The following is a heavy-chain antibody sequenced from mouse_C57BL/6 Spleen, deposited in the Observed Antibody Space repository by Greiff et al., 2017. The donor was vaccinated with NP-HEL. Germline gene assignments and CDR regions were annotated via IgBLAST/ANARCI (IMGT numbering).Heavy chain of an antibody. Sequence: QVQLQQPGAELVRPGTSVKLSCKASGYTFTSYWMHWVKQRPGQGLEWIGVIDPSDSYTNYNQKFKGKATLTVDTSSSTAYMQLSSLTSEDSAVYYCATHYDPSYYYAMDYWGQGTSVTVSS. CDR3: ATHYDPSYYYAMDY. CDR2: IDPSDSYT. CDR1: GYTFTSYW. D-gene: IGHD2-4*01. J-gene: IGHJ4*01. V-gene: IGHV1-59*01.